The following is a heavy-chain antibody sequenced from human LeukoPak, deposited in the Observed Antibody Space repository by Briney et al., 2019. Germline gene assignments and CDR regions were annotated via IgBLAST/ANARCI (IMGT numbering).Heavy chain of an antibody. D-gene: IGHD2-2*02. CDR2: IHYSGIT. CDR3: ARRDCSRTSCHIDY. V-gene: IGHV4-59*08. Sequence: SQTLSLTCTVSGGSISNFYWTWVRQPPGKGLECIGYIHYSGITNYNPSLKSRVTISVDTSKNQFSLRLSSVTAADTAVYYCARRDCSRTSCHIDYWGQGTLVTVSS. CDR1: GGSISNFY. J-gene: IGHJ4*02.